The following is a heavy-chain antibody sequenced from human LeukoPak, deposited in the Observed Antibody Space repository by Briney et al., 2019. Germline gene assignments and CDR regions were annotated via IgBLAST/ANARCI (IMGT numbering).Heavy chain of an antibody. V-gene: IGHV1-2*02. CDR2: INPNSGGT. D-gene: IGHD6-19*01. Sequence: ASVKVSCKASGYTFTGYYMHWVRQAPGQGLEWMGWINPNSGGTNYAQKFQGRVTMTRDTSISTAYMELSRLRSDDTAVYYCARRSSGWSYDAFDIWGQGTMVTVSS. CDR1: GYTFTGYY. J-gene: IGHJ3*02. CDR3: ARRSSGWSYDAFDI.